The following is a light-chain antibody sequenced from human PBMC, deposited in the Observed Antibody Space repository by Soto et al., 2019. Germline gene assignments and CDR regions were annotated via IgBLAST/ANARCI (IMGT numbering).Light chain of an antibody. CDR1: QGIRND. J-gene: IGKJ3*01. Sequence: AIQMTQSPSSLSASVGDRVTITCRASQGIRNDLDWFQQKPGKAPKPLIYAASNLQSGVPARFSGSGSGTDFTLTISSLQPEDFATYYCLQKDFYPFTFGPGTKVDI. V-gene: IGKV1-6*01. CDR2: AAS. CDR3: LQKDFYPFT.